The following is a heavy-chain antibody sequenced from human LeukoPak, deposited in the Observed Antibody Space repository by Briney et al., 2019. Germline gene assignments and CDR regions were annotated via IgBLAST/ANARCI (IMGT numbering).Heavy chain of an antibody. Sequence: GGSLRLSCAASGFTFSSYTMNWVRQAPGKGLEWVSSISSSSSYIYYADSVKGRFTISRDNAKNSLYLQVNSLRAEDTAVYYCARVTEAPYYFDYWGQGTLVTVSS. CDR3: ARVTEAPYYFDY. V-gene: IGHV3-21*01. CDR1: GFTFSSYT. J-gene: IGHJ4*02. CDR2: ISSSSSYI.